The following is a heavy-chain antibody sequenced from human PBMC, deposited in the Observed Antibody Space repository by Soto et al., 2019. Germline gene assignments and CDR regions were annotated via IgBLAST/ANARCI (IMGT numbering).Heavy chain of an antibody. CDR2: VNTDGSAT. J-gene: IGHJ4*02. V-gene: IGHV3-74*01. Sequence: EVQLVESGGGLVQPGGSLRLSCAVSGFTFSRYWMHWVRQAPGKGLLWVSRVNTDGSATNYADSVEGRFTISRDNAKNPLYLQMNSLRGEDTAVYYCVRGTSNWYGIDYWGQGTLVTVSS. D-gene: IGHD6-13*01. CDR3: VRGTSNWYGIDY. CDR1: GFTFSRYW.